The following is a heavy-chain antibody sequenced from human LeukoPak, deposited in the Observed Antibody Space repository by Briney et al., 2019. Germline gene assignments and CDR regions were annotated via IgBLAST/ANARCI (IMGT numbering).Heavy chain of an antibody. CDR2: IYYSGST. CDR3: APYYYDSSGYPSGY. D-gene: IGHD3-22*01. Sequence: SETLSLTCTVSGGSVSGSTYYWGWIRQPPGKGLEWIGSIYYSGSTYYNPSLKSRVTISVDTSKNQFSLKLSSVTAADTAVYYCAPYYYDSSGYPSGYWGQGTLVTVSS. J-gene: IGHJ4*02. V-gene: IGHV4-39*07. CDR1: GGSVSGSTYY.